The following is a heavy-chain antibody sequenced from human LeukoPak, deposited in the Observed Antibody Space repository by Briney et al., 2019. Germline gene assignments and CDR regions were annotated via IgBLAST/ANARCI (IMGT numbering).Heavy chain of an antibody. CDR1: GGSISSYY. Sequence: SETLSLTCTVSGGSISSYYWSWIRQPPGKGLEWIGYIYYSGSTKYNPSLKSRVTISADTSKNQFSLKLSSVTAADTAVYYCAREYYGSGSYVIDYWGQGTLVTVSS. CDR3: AREYYGSGSYVIDY. CDR2: IYYSGST. J-gene: IGHJ4*02. V-gene: IGHV4-59*01. D-gene: IGHD3-10*01.